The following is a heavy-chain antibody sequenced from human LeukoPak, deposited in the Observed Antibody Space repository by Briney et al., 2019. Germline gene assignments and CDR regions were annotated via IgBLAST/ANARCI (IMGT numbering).Heavy chain of an antibody. Sequence: GASVKVSCKASGYTFTSYDINWVRQAPGQGLEWMGIINPSGGSTSYAQKFQERVTITRDMSTSTAYMELSSLRSEDTAVYYCAAFSRTIFGVVYFDYWGQGTLVTVSS. CDR3: AAFSRTIFGVVYFDY. V-gene: IGHV1-46*01. CDR1: GYTFTSYD. J-gene: IGHJ4*02. CDR2: INPSGGST. D-gene: IGHD3-3*01.